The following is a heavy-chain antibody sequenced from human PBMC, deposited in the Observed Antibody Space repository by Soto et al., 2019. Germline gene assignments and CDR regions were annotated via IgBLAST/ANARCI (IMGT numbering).Heavy chain of an antibody. CDR2: MSYDGSEE. D-gene: IGHD3-22*01. CDR1: GFTFSNYG. J-gene: IGHJ4*02. V-gene: IGHV3-30*03. Sequence: PGGSLRLSCAVSGFTFSNYGMHWVRQAPGKGLEWVTMMSYDGSEEYYADSVKGRFTISRDNSKNTLYLQMNSLRTDDTAVYYCAGGVYYYDYWGQGTQVTVSS. CDR3: AGGVYYYDY.